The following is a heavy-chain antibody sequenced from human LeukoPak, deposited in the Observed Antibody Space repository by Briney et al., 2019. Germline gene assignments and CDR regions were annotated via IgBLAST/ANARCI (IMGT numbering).Heavy chain of an antibody. CDR1: GGSISSSNYY. D-gene: IGHD1-1*01. V-gene: IGHV4-31*03. CDR2: IYYSGST. Sequence: SETLSLTCTVSGGSISSSNYYWGWIRQPPGKGLEWIGYIYYSGSTYYNPSLKSRVTISVDTSKNQFSLKLSSVTAADTAVYYCARVPYYYGMDVWGQGTTVTVSS. J-gene: IGHJ6*02. CDR3: ARVPYYYGMDV.